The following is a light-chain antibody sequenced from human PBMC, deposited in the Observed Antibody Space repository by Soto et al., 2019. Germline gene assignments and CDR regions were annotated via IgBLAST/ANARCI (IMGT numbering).Light chain of an antibody. CDR3: QQYGGSLQII. CDR2: GAF. J-gene: IGKJ5*01. CDR1: QSVGSRY. Sequence: EIVRTQSPATMSVSPGERAALSGRALQSVGSRYIAWYQQKVGQAPRLVVYGAFSRATGIPDRFTGSASGTDFTLTIRRLQPEDFAVYYCQQYGGSLQIISGQGKRPEIK. V-gene: IGKV3-20*01.